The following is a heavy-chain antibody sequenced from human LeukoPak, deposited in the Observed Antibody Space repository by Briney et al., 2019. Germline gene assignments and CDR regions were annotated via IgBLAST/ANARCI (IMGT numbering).Heavy chain of an antibody. J-gene: IGHJ4*02. V-gene: IGHV3-21*01. CDR1: GFTFSSYS. CDR3: ARDYGDYAPIKTT. D-gene: IGHD4-17*01. CDR2: ISSSSSYI. Sequence: GGSLRLSCAASGFTFSSYSMNWVRQAPGKGLEWVSSISSSSSYIYYADSVKGRFTISRDNAKNSLYLQMNSLRAEDTAVYYCARDYGDYAPIKTTWGQGTLVTVSS.